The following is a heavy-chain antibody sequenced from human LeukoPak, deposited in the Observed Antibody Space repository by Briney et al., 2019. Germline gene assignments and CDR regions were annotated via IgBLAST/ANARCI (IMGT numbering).Heavy chain of an antibody. Sequence: SETLSLTCTVSGNSFGDYYWSWIRQPAGKGLEWIGRIYTSGSTTYNPSLKSRVTMSVDTSKSQFSLNLMSVTAADTAVYYCARRYYDSSGYYADYFDYWGQGTLVTVSS. J-gene: IGHJ4*02. CDR1: GNSFGDYY. D-gene: IGHD3-22*01. CDR2: IYTSGST. CDR3: ARRYYDSSGYYADYFDY. V-gene: IGHV4-4*07.